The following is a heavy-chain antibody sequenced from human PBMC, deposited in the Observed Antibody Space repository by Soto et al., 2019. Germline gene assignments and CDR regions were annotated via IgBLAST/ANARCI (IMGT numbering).Heavy chain of an antibody. D-gene: IGHD5-12*01. V-gene: IGHV1-69*04. CDR1: GGTFSSYT. J-gene: IGHJ5*02. CDR3: VRDRRDGYNYAWSDP. CDR2: IIPIFGIA. Sequence: SVKVSCKASGGTFSSYTISWVRQAPGQGLEWMGRIIPIFGIANDAQKFQSRVTITADKSTSTAYMELSSLRSADTAVYYCVRDRRDGYNYAWSDPWGQGTLVTDSS.